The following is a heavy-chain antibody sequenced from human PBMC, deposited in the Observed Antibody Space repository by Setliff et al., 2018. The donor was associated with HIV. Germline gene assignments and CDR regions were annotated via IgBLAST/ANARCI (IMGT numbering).Heavy chain of an antibody. Sequence: ASVKVSCKSSGYTLGGNYMHWVRQAPGQGLEWMGWIDPNSGGTNYAQKFQGRVIMTRNTSISTAYMELTSLRSEDTAVFYCVRDQGGGNLDYWGQGTLVTVSS. J-gene: IGHJ4*02. CDR3: VRDQGGGNLDY. V-gene: IGHV1-2*02. CDR2: IDPNSGGT. CDR1: GYTLGGNY. D-gene: IGHD2-2*01.